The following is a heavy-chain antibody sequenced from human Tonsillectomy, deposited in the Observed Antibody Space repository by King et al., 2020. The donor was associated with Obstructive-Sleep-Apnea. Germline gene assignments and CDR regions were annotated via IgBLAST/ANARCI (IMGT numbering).Heavy chain of an antibody. V-gene: IGHV4-59*01. CDR1: GGSISSYY. CDR3: ASGAGYGGYFDY. CDR2: IYYSGST. J-gene: IGHJ4*02. D-gene: IGHD5-18*01. Sequence: VQLQESGPGLVKPSETLSLTCTVSGGSISSYYWSWIRQPPGKGLEWIGYIYYSGSTNYNPSLKSRVTISVDTSKNQFSLKLSSVTAADTAVYYCASGAGYGGYFDYWGQGTLVTVSS.